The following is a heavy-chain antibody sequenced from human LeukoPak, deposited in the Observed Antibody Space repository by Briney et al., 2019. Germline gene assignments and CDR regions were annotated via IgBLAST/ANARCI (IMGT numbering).Heavy chain of an antibody. J-gene: IGHJ4*02. CDR3: ARHGYYGSRRKLFKLGYFDY. CDR1: GGSISSYY. V-gene: IGHV4-59*08. Sequence: SETLSLTCTVSGGSISSYYWSWIRQPPGKGLEWIGYIYYSGSTNYNPSLKSRVTISVDTSKNQLSLKLSSVTAADTAVYYCARHGYYGSRRKLFKLGYFDYWGQGTLVTVSS. D-gene: IGHD3-10*01. CDR2: IYYSGST.